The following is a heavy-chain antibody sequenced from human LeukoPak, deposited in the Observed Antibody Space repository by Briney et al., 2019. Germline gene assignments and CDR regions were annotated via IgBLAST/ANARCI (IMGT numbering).Heavy chain of an antibody. CDR3: AREPDYDILTGYPYFHY. D-gene: IGHD3-9*01. CDR2: INPSGGST. CDR1: GYTFTSYC. J-gene: IGHJ4*02. Sequence: ASVKVCCKASGYTFTSYCMHWVRQAPGQGLEWMGIINPSGGSTSYAQKFQGRVTMTRDTSTSTVYMELSSLRSEDTAVYYCAREPDYDILTGYPYFHYWGQGTLVTVSS. V-gene: IGHV1-46*01.